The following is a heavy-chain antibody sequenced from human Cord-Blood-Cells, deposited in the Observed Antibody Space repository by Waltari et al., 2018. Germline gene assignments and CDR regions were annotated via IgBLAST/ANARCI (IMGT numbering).Heavy chain of an antibody. CDR2: TYYRSKWYN. V-gene: IGHV6-1*01. CDR3: ARELGIWYFDL. J-gene: IGHJ2*01. D-gene: IGHD7-27*01. CDR1: GDSVSTNSPA. Sequence: QLQLPQSGPGLVKPSQTLPPTCPISGDSVSTNSPAWNWIRQSPSRGLEWLGRTYYRSKWYNDYAVSVKSRITINPDTSKNQFSLQLNSVTPEDTAVYYCARELGIWYFDLWGRGTLVTVSS.